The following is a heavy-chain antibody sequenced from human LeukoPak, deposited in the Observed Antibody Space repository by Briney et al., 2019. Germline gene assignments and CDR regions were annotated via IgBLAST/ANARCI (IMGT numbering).Heavy chain of an antibody. V-gene: IGHV4-4*07. J-gene: IGHJ4*02. CDR3: AREFSGTSIAARVFDS. D-gene: IGHD6-6*01. Sequence: SETLSLTCAVYGGSFSGYYWSWIRQPPGKGLEWIGRIYTSGSTNYNPSLKSRVTMSVDTSKNQFSLNLSSVTAADTAMYYCAREFSGTSIAARVFDSWGQGTLVTVSS. CDR1: GGSFSGYY. CDR2: IYTSGST.